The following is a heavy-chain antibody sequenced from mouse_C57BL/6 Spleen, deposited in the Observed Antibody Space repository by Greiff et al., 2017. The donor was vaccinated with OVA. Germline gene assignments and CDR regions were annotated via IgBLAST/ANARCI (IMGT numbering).Heavy chain of an antibody. V-gene: IGHV5-12*01. D-gene: IGHD2-3*01. CDR3: ARRWKGYFDV. J-gene: IGHJ1*03. Sequence: EVQGVESGGGLVQPGGSLKLSCAAYGFTFSDYYMYWVRQTPEKRLEWVAYISNGGGSTYYPDTVKGRFTISRDNAKNTLYLQMSRLKSEDTAMYYCARRWKGYFDVWGTGTTVTVSS. CDR1: GFTFSDYY. CDR2: ISNGGGST.